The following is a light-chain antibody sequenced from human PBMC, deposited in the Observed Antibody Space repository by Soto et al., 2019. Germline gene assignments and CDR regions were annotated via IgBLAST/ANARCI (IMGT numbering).Light chain of an antibody. Sequence: TLSVSPGERATLSCRASQSVSTNVAWYQQKPGQAPSLLIYGASTRATAIPARFSGSGSGTEFTLTISRLKSEDFAVYYCQQYNDWPAITFGQGTLLAI. CDR2: GAS. V-gene: IGKV3-15*01. CDR3: QQYNDWPAIT. CDR1: QSVSTN. J-gene: IGKJ5*01.